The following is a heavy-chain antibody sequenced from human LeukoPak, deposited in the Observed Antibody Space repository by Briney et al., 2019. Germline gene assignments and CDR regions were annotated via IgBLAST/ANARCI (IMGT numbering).Heavy chain of an antibody. CDR1: GGSISSSSYY. D-gene: IGHD3-3*01. CDR3: ARERGSGSGVFDY. J-gene: IGHJ4*02. V-gene: IGHV4-39*07. CDR2: IYYSGST. Sequence: SETLSLTCTVSGGSISSSSYYWGWIRQPPGKGLEWIGSIYYSGSTYYNPSLKSRVTISVDTSKNQFSLKLSSVTAADTAVYYCARERGSGSGVFDYWGQGTLVTVSS.